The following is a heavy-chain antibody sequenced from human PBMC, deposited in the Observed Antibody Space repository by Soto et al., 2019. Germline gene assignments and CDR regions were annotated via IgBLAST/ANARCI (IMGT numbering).Heavy chain of an antibody. J-gene: IGHJ5*02. CDR1: GGSINNSTSF. CDR3: ANYFMSRPWFDT. V-gene: IGHV4-39*02. D-gene: IGHD6-6*01. CDR2: INYRWPA. Sequence: SETLSLTCSVSGGSINNSTSFWGWLRQSPGKGLEWIATINYRWPAEYNPSLKSRVTISVDRSRNVLSLQMNYVTAPDTADYYCANYFMSRPWFDTWGQGTLVTGSS.